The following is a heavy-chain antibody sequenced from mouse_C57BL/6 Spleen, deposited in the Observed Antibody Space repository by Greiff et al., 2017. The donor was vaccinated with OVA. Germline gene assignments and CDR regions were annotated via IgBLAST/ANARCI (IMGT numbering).Heavy chain of an antibody. V-gene: IGHV5-9-1*02. CDR2: ISSGGDYI. CDR1: GFTFSSYA. D-gene: IGHD1-1*01. J-gene: IGHJ1*03. CDR3: TRERTTVVAWYFDV. Sequence: EVKLMESGEGLVKPGGSLKLSCAASGFTFSSYAMSWVRQTPETRLEWVAYISSGGDYIYYADTVKGRFTISRDNARNNLYLQMSRLKSEDTAMYYCTRERTTVVAWYFDVWGTGTTVTVSS.